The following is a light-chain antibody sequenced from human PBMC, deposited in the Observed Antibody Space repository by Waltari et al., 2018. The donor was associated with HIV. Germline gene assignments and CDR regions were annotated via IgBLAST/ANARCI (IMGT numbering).Light chain of an antibody. J-gene: IGLJ2*01. Sequence: SYVLTQAPSVSVAPGQTASISCGGDKCGTNTVHWYQQKPGQAPVLVVYDDSDRPSGIPERFSGFNSGNTATLTISRVEAGDEADYYCQVWHSKSDHVVFGGGTKVTVL. CDR3: QVWHSKSDHVV. CDR1: KCGTNT. V-gene: IGLV3-21*02. CDR2: DDS.